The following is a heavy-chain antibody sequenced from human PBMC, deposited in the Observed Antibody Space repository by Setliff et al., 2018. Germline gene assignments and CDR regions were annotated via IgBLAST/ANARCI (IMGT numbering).Heavy chain of an antibody. V-gene: IGHV4-34*01. J-gene: IGHJ5*02. CDR1: DGSLSTYY. D-gene: IGHD3-10*01. CDR2: INHSGST. Sequence: SETLSLTCTVSDGSLSTYYWSWIRQPPGKGLEWIGEINHSGSTNYNPSLKSRVTISVDTSKNQFSLKLSSVTAADTAVYYCARRPSGNRPNWFDPWGQGTLVTVSS. CDR3: ARRPSGNRPNWFDP.